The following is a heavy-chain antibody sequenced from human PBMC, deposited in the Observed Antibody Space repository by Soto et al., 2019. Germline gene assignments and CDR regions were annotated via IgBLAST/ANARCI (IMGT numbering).Heavy chain of an antibody. J-gene: IGHJ6*02. Sequence: ASVKVSCKASGYTFTSYGISWVRQAPGQGLEWMGWISAYNGNTNYAQKLQGRVTMTTDTSTSTAYMELRSLRSDDTAVYYCARDPMVDDFWSGYYYGMDVWGQGTTVTVS. D-gene: IGHD3-3*01. CDR1: GYTFTSYG. CDR3: ARDPMVDDFWSGYYYGMDV. V-gene: IGHV1-18*01. CDR2: ISAYNGNT.